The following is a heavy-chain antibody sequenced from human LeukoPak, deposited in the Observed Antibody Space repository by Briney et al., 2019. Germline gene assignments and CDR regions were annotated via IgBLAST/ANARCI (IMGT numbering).Heavy chain of an antibody. V-gene: IGHV3-49*03. CDR3: TREAGIWYDSSGYYSIY. D-gene: IGHD3-22*01. CDR2: IRSKAYGGTT. CDR1: EFTFGDYA. J-gene: IGHJ4*02. Sequence: GRSLRLSCTASEFTFGDYAMSWFRQAPGKGLEWVGFIRSKAYGGTTEYAASVKGRFTISRDDSKSIAYLQMNSLKTEDTAVYYCTREAGIWYDSSGYYSIYWGQGTLVTVSS.